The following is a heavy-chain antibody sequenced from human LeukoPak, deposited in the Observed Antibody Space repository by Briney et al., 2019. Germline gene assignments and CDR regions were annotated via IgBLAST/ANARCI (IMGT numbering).Heavy chain of an antibody. J-gene: IGHJ4*02. V-gene: IGHV3-30*04. Sequence: GGSLRLSCTASGFSFNSYDMHWVRQAPGKGLEWVAVISYDGKKYYYADSVKGRFTISRDNSKSALYLQMNSLRPEDMAVYYCAKAAGKEIGYDFYFEHWGQGTLVTVSS. CDR3: AKAAGKEIGYDFYFEH. D-gene: IGHD3-3*01. CDR1: GFSFNSYD. CDR2: ISYDGKKY.